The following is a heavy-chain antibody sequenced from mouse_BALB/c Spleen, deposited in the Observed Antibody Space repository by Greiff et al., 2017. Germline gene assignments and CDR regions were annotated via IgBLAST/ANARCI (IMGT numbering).Heavy chain of an antibody. CDR3: TRYYYYGNSYAMDY. J-gene: IGHJ4*01. D-gene: IGHD2-1*01. CDR2: IYPGNSDT. CDR1: GYTFTSYW. Sequence: EVQLQQSGTVLARPGASVKMSCKASGYTFTSYWMHWVKQRPGQGLEWIGAIYPGNSDTSYNQKFKGKAKLTAVTSTSTAYMELSSLTNDDSAVYYCTRYYYYGNSYAMDYWGQGTSVTGAS. V-gene: IGHV1-5*01.